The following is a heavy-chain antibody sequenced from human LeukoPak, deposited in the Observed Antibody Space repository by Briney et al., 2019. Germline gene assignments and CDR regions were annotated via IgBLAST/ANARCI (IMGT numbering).Heavy chain of an antibody. CDR2: IYWDDDK. Sequence: SGPTLVKPTQPLTLTCTFSGFSLSTSGVGVGWIRQPPGKALEWLALIYWDDDKRYSPSLKNRLTITKDTSKNQVVLTMTNMDPVDTATYYCAHRRLIASGWYGLYFDYWGQGTLVTVSS. CDR3: AHRRLIASGWYGLYFDY. D-gene: IGHD6-19*01. CDR1: GFSLSTSGVG. V-gene: IGHV2-5*02. J-gene: IGHJ4*02.